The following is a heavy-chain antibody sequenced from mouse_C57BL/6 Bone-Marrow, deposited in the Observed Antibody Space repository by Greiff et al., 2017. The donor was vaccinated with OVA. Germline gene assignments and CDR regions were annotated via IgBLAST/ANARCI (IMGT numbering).Heavy chain of an antibody. Sequence: VQLQQSGTVLARPGASVKMSCKTSGYTFPSYWMHWVKQRPGQGLEWIGAIYPGNSDTSYNQKFKGKAKLTAVTSASTAYMELSSLTNEDSAVYYCTRGTGTDYAMDYWGQGTSVTVSS. V-gene: IGHV1-5*01. CDR1: GYTFPSYW. CDR2: IYPGNSDT. J-gene: IGHJ4*01. CDR3: TRGTGTDYAMDY. D-gene: IGHD4-1*01.